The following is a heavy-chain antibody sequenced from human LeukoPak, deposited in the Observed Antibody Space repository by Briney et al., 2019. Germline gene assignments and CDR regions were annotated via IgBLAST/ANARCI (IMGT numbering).Heavy chain of an antibody. CDR1: GDSISSYY. J-gene: IGHJ6*03. CDR3: ARAPYYYYYYMDV. V-gene: IGHV4-59*01. Sequence: SETLSLTCTVSGDSISSYYWSWIRQPPGKGLEWIGYIYNSGSTNYNPSLKGRVTISVDTFKNQFSLNLSSVTAADTAVYYCARAPYYYYYYMDVWGKGTTVIVSS. CDR2: IYNSGST.